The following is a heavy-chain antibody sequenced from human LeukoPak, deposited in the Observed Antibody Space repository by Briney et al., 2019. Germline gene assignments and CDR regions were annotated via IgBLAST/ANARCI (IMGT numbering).Heavy chain of an antibody. J-gene: IGHJ5*02. D-gene: IGHD5-12*01. V-gene: IGHV4-59*01. CDR2: IYYSGST. Sequence: SETLSLTCTVSGGSISSYYWSWIRQPPGKGLEWIGYIYYSGSTNYNPSLKSRVTIPVDTSKNQFSLKLSSVTAADTAVYYCAKCIVATIERWFDPWGQGTLVTVSS. CDR1: GGSISSYY. CDR3: AKCIVATIERWFDP.